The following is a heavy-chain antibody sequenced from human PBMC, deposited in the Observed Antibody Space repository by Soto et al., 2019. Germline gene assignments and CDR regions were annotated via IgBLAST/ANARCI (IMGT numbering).Heavy chain of an antibody. D-gene: IGHD2-15*01. CDR3: AREKVDASDY. CDR2: MNPTSGNK. J-gene: IGHJ4*02. Sequence: QVQLVQSGAEVKKPGASVKVSCKASGYTFTSYDINWVRPATGQGLEWRGWMNPTSGNKGYAQKIXGXAXMXRNTSISTAYMALSSLTSDDTAVYYCAREKVDASDYWGQGTLVTVSS. CDR1: GYTFTSYD. V-gene: IGHV1-8*01.